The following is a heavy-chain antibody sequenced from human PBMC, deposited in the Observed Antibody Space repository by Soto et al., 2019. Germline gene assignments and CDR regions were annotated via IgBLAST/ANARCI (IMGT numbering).Heavy chain of an antibody. V-gene: IGHV5-51*01. J-gene: IGHJ6*02. CDR2: IYPGDSDT. Sequence: PGESLKISCKGSGYSFTNYWIGWVRQMPGKDLEWKGIIYPGDSDTRHSQSLQGQVTISADKSISTAYLQRSSLKASDTAMYYCAILMTTVTSFIYYYYGMDVRGQGTTVIVSS. CDR1: GYSFTNYW. D-gene: IGHD4-17*01. CDR3: AILMTTVTSFIYYYYGMDV.